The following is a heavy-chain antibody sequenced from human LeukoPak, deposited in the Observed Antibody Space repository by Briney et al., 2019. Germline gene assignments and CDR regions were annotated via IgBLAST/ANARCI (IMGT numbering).Heavy chain of an antibody. J-gene: IGHJ4*02. CDR3: ARDTMITFGGVIGPNEFDY. Sequence: ASVKVSFKASGYTFTSYGISWVRQAPGQGLAWMGWMSAYNGNTNYAQKLQGRVTMPTDTSTSTAYMELRSLRSDDTAVYYCARDTMITFGGVIGPNEFDYWGQGTLVTVSS. CDR1: GYTFTSYG. V-gene: IGHV1-18*01. D-gene: IGHD3-16*02. CDR2: MSAYNGNT.